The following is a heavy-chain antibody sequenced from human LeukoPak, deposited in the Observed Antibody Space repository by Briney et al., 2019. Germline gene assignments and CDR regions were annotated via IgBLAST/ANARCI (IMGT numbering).Heavy chain of an antibody. CDR2: ISGSSYST. CDR3: AKVDGSKIVVVIIYAFDI. V-gene: IGHV3-23*01. Sequence: GGSLRLSCAASGFTFSDYSMSWVRQVPGKGLEWVSGISGSSYSTSYADSVKGRFTISRDNSKNTLYLQMNGLRAEDTAVYYCAKVDGSKIVVVIIYAFDIWGQGTMVTVSS. J-gene: IGHJ3*02. D-gene: IGHD3-22*01. CDR1: GFTFSDYS.